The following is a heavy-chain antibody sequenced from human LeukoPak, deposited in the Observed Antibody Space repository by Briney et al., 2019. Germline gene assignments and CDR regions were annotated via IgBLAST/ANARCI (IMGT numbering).Heavy chain of an antibody. CDR3: VRERIGRYYYNSSGQFDY. CDR1: GFTVSSNY. CDR2: IYSGGST. Sequence: GGSLRLSCAASGFTVSSNYMSWVRQAPGKGLEWVSVIYSGGSTYYADSVKGRFTISRDNSKNTLYLQMNSLRAEDTAVYYCVRERIGRYYYNSSGQFDYWGQGTLVTVSS. D-gene: IGHD3-22*01. J-gene: IGHJ4*02. V-gene: IGHV3-66*01.